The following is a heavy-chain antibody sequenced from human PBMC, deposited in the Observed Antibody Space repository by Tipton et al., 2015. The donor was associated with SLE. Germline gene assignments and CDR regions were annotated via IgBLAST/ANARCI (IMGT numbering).Heavy chain of an antibody. CDR3: AIDSDGYYWAFDI. D-gene: IGHD3-22*01. Sequence: SLRLSCAASGFTVSGNYMSWVRQAPGKGLEWVSIIYTGGSTMYAGSVQGRFTISRDTSKNTVYLQMNSLRAEDTAVYYCAIDSDGYYWAFDIWGQGTMVTVSS. CDR1: GFTVSGNY. J-gene: IGHJ3*02. V-gene: IGHV3-53*05. CDR2: IYTGGST.